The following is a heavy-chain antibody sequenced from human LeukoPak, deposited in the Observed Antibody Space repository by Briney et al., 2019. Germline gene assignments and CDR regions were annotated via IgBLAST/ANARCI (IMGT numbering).Heavy chain of an antibody. Sequence: SETLSLTCTVDGGSISSSYWSWIRQPPGKGLEWIGYIYYSGSTNNNPSFKSRVAISVDTSKNQFSLKLSSVTAADTSVYYCATWGIAVAGMFDYWGQGTLVTVST. CDR3: ATWGIAVAGMFDY. CDR1: GGSISSSY. CDR2: IYYSGST. D-gene: IGHD6-19*01. J-gene: IGHJ4*02. V-gene: IGHV4-59*08.